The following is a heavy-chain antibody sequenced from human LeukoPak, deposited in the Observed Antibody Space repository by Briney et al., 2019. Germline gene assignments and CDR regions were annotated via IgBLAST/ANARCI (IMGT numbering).Heavy chain of an antibody. CDR2: INHSGST. Sequence: PSETLSLTCAVYGGSFSGYYWSWIRQPPGKGLEWIGEINHSGSTNYNPSLKSRVTISVDTSKNQFSLKLSSVTAADTAVYYCAFPSGGREKALDYWGQGTLVTVPS. J-gene: IGHJ4*02. CDR1: GGSFSGYY. V-gene: IGHV4-34*01. CDR3: AFPSGGREKALDY. D-gene: IGHD2-15*01.